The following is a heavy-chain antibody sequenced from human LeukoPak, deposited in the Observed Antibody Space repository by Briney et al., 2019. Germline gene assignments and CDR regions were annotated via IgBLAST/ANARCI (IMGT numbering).Heavy chain of an antibody. Sequence: GGSLRLSCAASGFTFSSYWMHWVRQAPGKGLVWVSRIKSDGSSTSYADSVKGRFTISRDNSKNTLYLQMNSLRAEDTAVYYCAKAGGGNQINYWGQGTLVTVSS. J-gene: IGHJ4*02. CDR2: IKSDGSST. CDR1: GFTFSSYW. V-gene: IGHV3-74*01. D-gene: IGHD4-23*01. CDR3: AKAGGGNQINY.